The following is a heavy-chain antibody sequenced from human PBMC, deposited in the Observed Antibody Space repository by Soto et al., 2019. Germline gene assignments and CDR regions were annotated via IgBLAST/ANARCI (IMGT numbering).Heavy chain of an antibody. CDR3: ASRDPGTSVDH. Sequence: SETLSLTCAVSGGSFTSNNWWTWVRQPPGQGLEWIGEIYRTGSTNYNPSLKSRVTISLDKSENQFSLKVTSLTAADTAVYYCASRDPGTSVDHWGQGTLVTVSS. D-gene: IGHD1-7*01. CDR1: GGSFTSNNW. J-gene: IGHJ5*02. V-gene: IGHV4-4*02. CDR2: IYRTGST.